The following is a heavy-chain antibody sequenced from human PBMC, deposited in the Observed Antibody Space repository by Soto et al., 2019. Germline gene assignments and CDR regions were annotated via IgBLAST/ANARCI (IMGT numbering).Heavy chain of an antibody. J-gene: IGHJ4*02. CDR2: IYYSGST. D-gene: IGHD5-12*01. Sequence: SETLSLTCTVSGGSISSYYWSWIRQPPGKGLEWIGYIYYSGSTNYNLSLKSRVTISVDTSKNQFSLKLSSVTAADTAVYYCARDQDGYNPYYFDYWGQGTLVTV. CDR3: ARDQDGYNPYYFDY. V-gene: IGHV4-59*01. CDR1: GGSISSYY.